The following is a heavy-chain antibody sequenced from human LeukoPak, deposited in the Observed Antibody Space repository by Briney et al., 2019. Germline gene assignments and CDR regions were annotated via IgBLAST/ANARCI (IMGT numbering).Heavy chain of an antibody. V-gene: IGHV3-23*01. CDR3: AKILSRATWSDY. Sequence: SAISGSGGSTYYADSVKGRFTISRDNSKNTLYLQMNSLRAEDTAVYYCAKILSRATWSDYWGQGTLVTVSS. D-gene: IGHD2-15*01. J-gene: IGHJ4*02. CDR2: ISGSGGST.